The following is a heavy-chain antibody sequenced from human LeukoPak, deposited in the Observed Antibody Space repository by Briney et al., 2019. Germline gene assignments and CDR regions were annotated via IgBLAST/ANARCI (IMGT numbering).Heavy chain of an antibody. V-gene: IGHV4-4*07. J-gene: IGHJ3*02. D-gene: IGHD3-10*01. CDR2: IYTSEST. CDR1: GGSISSYY. Sequence: SETLSLTCTVFGGSISSYYWSWIRQPAGKGLEWVGRIYTSESTNCNPSLKSRVTMSVDTSKNQFSLKLSSVTAADTAVYYCAGLFYFVSGSFSVFDIGAQGTRVTVCS. CDR3: AGLFYFVSGSFSVFDI.